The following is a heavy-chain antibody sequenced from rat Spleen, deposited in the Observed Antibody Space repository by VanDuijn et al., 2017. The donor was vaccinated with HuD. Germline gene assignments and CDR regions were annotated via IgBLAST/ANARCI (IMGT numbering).Heavy chain of an antibody. V-gene: IGHV5-25*01. CDR3: TKHGYNPYFTD. D-gene: IGHD1-9*01. J-gene: IGHJ2*01. CDR1: GFTFSTFP. Sequence: EVQLVESGGGLVQPGRSLKLSCAASGFTFSTFPMAWVRQAPKMGLEWVASISSGGGDTYYPDSVRGRFTISRDNAKSTLYLQMDSLRSEDTANYYCTKHGYNPYFTDRGQGVIPPVSS. CDR2: ISSGGGDT.